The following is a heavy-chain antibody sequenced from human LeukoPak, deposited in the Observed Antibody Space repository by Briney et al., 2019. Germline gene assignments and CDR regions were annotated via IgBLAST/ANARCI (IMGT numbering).Heavy chain of an antibody. CDR3: AKGFYDNSASGVFDI. V-gene: IGHV3-23*01. CDR1: GFTFSSFA. Sequence: GGSLRLSCAASGFTFSSFATSWVRQAPGKGLEWVSGISASGGSTYYADSAKGRFTISRDNSKNTLYLQMNSLRAEDTAVYYCAKGFYDNSASGVFDIWGQGTMVTVSS. D-gene: IGHD3-22*01. CDR2: ISASGGST. J-gene: IGHJ3*02.